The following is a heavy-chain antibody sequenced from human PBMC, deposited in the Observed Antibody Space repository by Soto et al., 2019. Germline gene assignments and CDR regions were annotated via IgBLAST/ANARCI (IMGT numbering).Heavy chain of an antibody. CDR1: GYTFTSYG. CDR2: ISAYNGNT. J-gene: IGHJ4*02. Sequence: QVQLVQSGAEVKKPGASVKVSCKASGYTFTSYGISWVRQAPGQGLEWMGWISAYNGNTNYAQKRQGRVTMTTDTSTSTAYMELRSLRSDDTAVYYCARDATDYDILTGYLDIDYWGQGTLVTVSS. CDR3: ARDATDYDILTGYLDIDY. D-gene: IGHD3-9*01. V-gene: IGHV1-18*01.